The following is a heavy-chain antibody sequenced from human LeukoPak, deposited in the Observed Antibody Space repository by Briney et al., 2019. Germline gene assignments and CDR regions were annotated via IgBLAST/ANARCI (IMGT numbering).Heavy chain of an antibody. CDR1: GFTVITND. J-gene: IGHJ4*02. CDR3: AIGVEPRAANTLSY. D-gene: IGHD1-14*01. Sequence: GGSLRLSCAPSGFTVITNDMTWGRQAPGKGLEWVSVLYSDGNTKYADSVQGRFTISRDNSKNTLYLEINSLSPDDTAVYYCAIGVEPRAANTLSYGGQGTLVTVSS. CDR2: LYSDGNT. V-gene: IGHV3-53*01.